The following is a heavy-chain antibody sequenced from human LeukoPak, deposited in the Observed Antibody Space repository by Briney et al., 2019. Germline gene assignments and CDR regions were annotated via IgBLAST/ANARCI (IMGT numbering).Heavy chain of an antibody. CDR2: IFPGDSDT. V-gene: IGHV5-51*01. J-gene: IGHJ4*02. CDR3: ARLRNNWEDY. CDR1: GYTFTSYW. Sequence: GESLKISCKGSGYTFTSYWIVWVRQMPGKGPEWMGMIFPGDSDTKYSPSFEGQITFSADQSISSAYLQWSSLKASDTAIYYCARLRNNWEDYWGQGTLVTVSS. D-gene: IGHD1-20*01.